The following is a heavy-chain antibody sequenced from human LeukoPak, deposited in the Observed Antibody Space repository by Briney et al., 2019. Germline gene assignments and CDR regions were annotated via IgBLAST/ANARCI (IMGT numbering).Heavy chain of an antibody. D-gene: IGHD4-11*01. J-gene: IGHJ4*02. Sequence: TETLSLTCTASGGSLSSHYWSWIRQPPGKGLEWLGYIYYSGSTNYNPSLKSRVTISVDTSKNQFSLTLSSVTAADTAVYYCTRRGTATTERFDYWGQGTLVTVSS. V-gene: IGHV4-59*08. CDR2: IYYSGST. CDR1: GGSLSSHY. CDR3: TRRGTATTERFDY.